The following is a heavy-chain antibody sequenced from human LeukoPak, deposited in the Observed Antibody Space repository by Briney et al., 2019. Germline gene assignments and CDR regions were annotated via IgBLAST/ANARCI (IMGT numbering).Heavy chain of an antibody. CDR2: IYYSGST. J-gene: IGHJ4*02. Sequence: PSETLSLTCTVSGGSISSSSYYWGWIRQPPGKGLEWIGSIYYSGSTYYNPSLKSRVTISVDTSKNQFSLKLSSVTAADTAVYYCARHYYDFWSVKSYYFDCWGQGTLVTVSS. D-gene: IGHD3-3*01. V-gene: IGHV4-39*01. CDR1: GGSISSSSYY. CDR3: ARHYYDFWSVKSYYFDC.